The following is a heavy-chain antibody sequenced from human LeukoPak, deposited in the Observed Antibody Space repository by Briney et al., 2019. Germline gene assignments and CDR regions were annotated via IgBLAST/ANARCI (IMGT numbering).Heavy chain of an antibody. CDR1: GGSISSSSYY. V-gene: IGHV4-39*01. D-gene: IGHD4-23*01. Sequence: SETLSLTCTVSGGSISSSSYYWGWIRQPPGKGLEWIGSISYSGRTYYNPSLKSRVTISVDTSKNQFSLKLSSVTAADTAVYYCARVYGGNSGNWFDPWGQGTLVTVSS. J-gene: IGHJ5*02. CDR3: ARVYGGNSGNWFDP. CDR2: ISYSGRT.